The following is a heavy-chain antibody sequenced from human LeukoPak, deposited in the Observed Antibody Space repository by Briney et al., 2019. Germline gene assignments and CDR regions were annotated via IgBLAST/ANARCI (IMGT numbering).Heavy chain of an antibody. CDR2: INPNSGGT. CDR3: ARVQYYYDSSGPHQGFDY. D-gene: IGHD3-22*01. Sequence: ASVKVSCKASGYTFTGYYMHWVRQAPGQGLEWMGWINPNSGGTNYAQKLQGRVTMTRDTSISTAYMELSRLRSDDTAVYYCARVQYYYDSSGPHQGFDYWGQGTLVTVSS. J-gene: IGHJ4*02. CDR1: GYTFTGYY. V-gene: IGHV1-2*02.